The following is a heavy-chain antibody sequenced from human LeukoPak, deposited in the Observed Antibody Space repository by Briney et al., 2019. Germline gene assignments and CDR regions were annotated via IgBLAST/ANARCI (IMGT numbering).Heavy chain of an antibody. CDR1: GGSFSDYY. CDR2: INHSGST. Sequence: SETLSLTCAIYGGSFSDYYWSWIRQPPGKGLEWIGEINHSGSTNYNPSLKSRVTISVDTSKNQFSLRLSSVTAADTAEYYCASLQGDTMVRGVIDWFDPWGQGTLVTVSS. CDR3: ASLQGDTMVRGVIDWFDP. V-gene: IGHV4-34*01. D-gene: IGHD3-10*01. J-gene: IGHJ5*02.